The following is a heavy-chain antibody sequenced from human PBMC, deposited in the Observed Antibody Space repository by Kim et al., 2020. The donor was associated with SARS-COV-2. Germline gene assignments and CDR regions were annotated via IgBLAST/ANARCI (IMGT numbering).Heavy chain of an antibody. CDR1: GFTFSDYY. D-gene: IGHD3-10*01. CDR2: ISSSGSTI. J-gene: IGHJ4*02. CDR3: ASLYGSGSHAPKYDY. V-gene: IGHV3-11*01. Sequence: GGSLRLSCAASGFTFSDYYMSWIRQAPGKGLEWVSYISSSGSTIYYADSVKGRFTISRDNAKNSLYLQMNSLRAEDTAVYYCASLYGSGSHAPKYDYWGQGTLVTVSS.